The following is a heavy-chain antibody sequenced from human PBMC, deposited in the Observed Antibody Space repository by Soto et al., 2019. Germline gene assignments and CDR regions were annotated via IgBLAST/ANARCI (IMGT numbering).Heavy chain of an antibody. J-gene: IGHJ5*02. V-gene: IGHV3-74*01. CDR3: AREFCSGGNCYTYYFDP. CDR2: INTDGSNT. Sequence: DVQLVETGGGVVPPGGSLRLPGAASGLTFNRYWMHWVRHAPGKGLVWVSHINTDGSNTNYADSVKGRFTISRDNAKSTLFLQMNSLRDEDTAVYYCAREFCSGGNCYTYYFDPWGQGIPVTVSS. CDR1: GLTFNRYW. D-gene: IGHD2-15*01.